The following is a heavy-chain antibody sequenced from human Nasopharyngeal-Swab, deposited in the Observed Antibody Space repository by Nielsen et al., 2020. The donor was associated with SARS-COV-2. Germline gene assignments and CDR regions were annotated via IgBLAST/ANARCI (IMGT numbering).Heavy chain of an antibody. Sequence: ASVKVSCKASGYTFTGYYMHWGRQAPGQGLEWMGWMNPNSGNTGYAQKFQGRVTMTRNTSISTAYMELSSLRSEDTAVYYCARFGPGYSSGWYGNDYWGQGTLVTVSS. J-gene: IGHJ4*02. V-gene: IGHV1-8*02. CDR3: ARFGPGYSSGWYGNDY. CDR2: MNPNSGNT. D-gene: IGHD6-19*01. CDR1: GYTFTGYY.